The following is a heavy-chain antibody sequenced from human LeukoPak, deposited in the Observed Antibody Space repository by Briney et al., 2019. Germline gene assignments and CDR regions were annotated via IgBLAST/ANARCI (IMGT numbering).Heavy chain of an antibody. D-gene: IGHD3-10*01. CDR1: GFTFSSYG. CDR2: IWYDGSNK. CDR3: AREHLGMVRGVIRYYYGMDV. V-gene: IGHV3-33*01. J-gene: IGHJ6*02. Sequence: GGSLKLSCAASGFTFSSYGMYWVRQAPGKGVGWGAVIWYDGSNKYYADSVKCRFTISRDNSKNTLYLQMNSLRAEDTAVYYCAREHLGMVRGVIRYYYGMDVWGQGTTVTVSS.